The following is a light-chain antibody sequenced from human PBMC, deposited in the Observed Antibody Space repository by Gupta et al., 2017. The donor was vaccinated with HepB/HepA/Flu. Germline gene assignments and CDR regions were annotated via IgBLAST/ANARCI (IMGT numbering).Light chain of an antibody. CDR3: GAWDTSLKIYV. V-gene: IGLV1-51*01. CDR1: SSNIGKSD. CDR2: ENY. Sequence: QSVLTQPPSVSAAAGQRVTISCSGGSSNIGKSDVAWYQQLPGSAPNLLIYENYKRASGIPDRFSGSKSGTSATLGITGLQTGDEANYYCGAWDTSLKIYVFGTETGVTVL. J-gene: IGLJ1*01.